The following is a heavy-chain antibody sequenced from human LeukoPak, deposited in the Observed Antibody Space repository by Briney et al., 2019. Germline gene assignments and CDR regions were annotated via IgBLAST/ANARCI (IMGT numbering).Heavy chain of an antibody. D-gene: IGHD1/OR15-1a*01. CDR3: AKVATPNTLDALDI. Sequence: GGSLRLSCAASGFTFSSSNMTWVRQAPGKGLEWVSLVSLSDNIFYADSVKGRFTISRDNSKSTIHLQMDSLRVDDTAVYYCAKVATPNTLDALDIWGQGTLVTVSS. J-gene: IGHJ3*02. CDR2: VSLSDNI. V-gene: IGHV3-23*01. CDR1: GFTFSSSN.